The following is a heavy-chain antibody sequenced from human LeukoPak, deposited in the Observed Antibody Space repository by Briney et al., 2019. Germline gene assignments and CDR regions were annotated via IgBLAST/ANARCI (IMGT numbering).Heavy chain of an antibody. CDR3: ARDRDTGTWSTDAFDV. D-gene: IGHD1-14*01. Sequence: ASVTVSFSSSVGTFTNSAISWVRQAPGQGLEWMGVIIPMFSTPDYAQKFQGRVTITADASKSTVYMDLSSLESDDTAVYYCARDRDTGTWSTDAFDVWGQGTMVSVSS. V-gene: IGHV1-69*13. CDR1: VGTFTNSA. CDR2: IIPMFSTP. J-gene: IGHJ3*01.